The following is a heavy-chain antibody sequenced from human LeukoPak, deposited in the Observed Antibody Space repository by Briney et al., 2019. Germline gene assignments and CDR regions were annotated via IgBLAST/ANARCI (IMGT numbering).Heavy chain of an antibody. Sequence: APVKVSCKASGYTFTGYYMHWVRQAPGQGLEWMGWINPNSGGTNYAQKFQGRVTMTRDTSISTAYMELSRLRSDDTAVYYCARGRNNYGSGSYSLIYWGQGTLVTVSS. CDR2: INPNSGGT. CDR1: GYTFTGYY. CDR3: ARGRNNYGSGSYSLIY. D-gene: IGHD3-10*01. J-gene: IGHJ4*02. V-gene: IGHV1-2*02.